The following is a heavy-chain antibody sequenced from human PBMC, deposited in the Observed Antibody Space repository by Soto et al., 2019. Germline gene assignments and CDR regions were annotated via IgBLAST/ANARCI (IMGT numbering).Heavy chain of an antibody. CDR1: GGSFSGYY. CDR2: INHSGST. CDR3: AWSSHVYDSGLKWYDP. Sequence: SETLSLTCAVYGGSFSGYYWSWIRQPPGKGLEWIGEINHSGSTNYSPSLKSRVTISADTSQNHFSLKMTSVTVADTAVYFCAWSSHVYDSGLKWYDPWGQGTLVTVSS. J-gene: IGHJ5*02. D-gene: IGHD3-10*01. V-gene: IGHV4-34*01.